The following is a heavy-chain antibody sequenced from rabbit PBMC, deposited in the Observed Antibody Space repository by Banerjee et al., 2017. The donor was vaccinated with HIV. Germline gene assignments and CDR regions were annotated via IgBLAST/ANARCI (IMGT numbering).Heavy chain of an antibody. J-gene: IGHJ4*01. V-gene: IGHV1S40*01. Sequence: QSLEESGGGLVQPEGSLTLTCTASGFSFSSGYWMCWVRQAPGKGLEWIGCISSSTGSTYYASWAKGRFTISKPSSTTVTLQLNSLTAADTATYFCARSYSYGWGGYNLWGPGTLVTVS. CDR1: GFSFSSGYW. D-gene: IGHD4-1*01. CDR2: ISSSTGST. CDR3: ARSYSYGWGGYNL.